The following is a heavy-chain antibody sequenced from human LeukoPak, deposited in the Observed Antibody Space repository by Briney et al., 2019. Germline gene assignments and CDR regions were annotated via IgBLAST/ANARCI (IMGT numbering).Heavy chain of an antibody. Sequence: TGGSLRPSWAPDGSTFSSFAMSWVRQAQGRGLGWVSAISGSGGSTYYADSVKGRFTISRDNSKNTLYLQMNSLRAEDTAVYYCAKPQRTVPLRTNFDYWGQGTLVTVSS. V-gene: IGHV3-23*01. CDR2: ISGSGGST. J-gene: IGHJ4*02. CDR3: AKPQRTVPLRTNFDY. CDR1: GSTFSSFA. D-gene: IGHD1-7*01.